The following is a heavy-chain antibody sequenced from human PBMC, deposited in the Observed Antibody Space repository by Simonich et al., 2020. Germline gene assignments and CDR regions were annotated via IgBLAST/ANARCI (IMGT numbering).Heavy chain of an antibody. CDR1: GYSISSGYY. V-gene: IGHV4-38-2*02. J-gene: IGHJ4*02. D-gene: IGHD4-17*01. CDR3: ARDRDGDYDY. CDR2: IYHSGST. Sequence: QVQLQESGPGLVKPSETLSLTCAVSGYSISSGYYWGWVRQPPGKGLEWIGSIYHSGSTYSNPSLKSRVTIPVDTSKNQFSLKLSSVTAADTAVYYCARDRDGDYDYWGQGTLVTVSS.